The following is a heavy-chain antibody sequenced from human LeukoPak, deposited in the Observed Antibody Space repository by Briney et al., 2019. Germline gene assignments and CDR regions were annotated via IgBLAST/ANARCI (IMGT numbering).Heavy chain of an antibody. D-gene: IGHD3-22*01. CDR3: ARDLDYYDGSGYSSSALDY. CDR1: GFSFSSYT. V-gene: IGHV3-21*01. Sequence: GGSLRLSCAASGFSFSSYTMNWVRQAPGRGLEWVSSITSSSTYIYYADSVRGRFTVSRDNAKSALYLQMNSLRAEDTAVYFCARDLDYYDGSGYSSSALDYWGQGTLLTVSS. J-gene: IGHJ4*02. CDR2: ITSSSTYI.